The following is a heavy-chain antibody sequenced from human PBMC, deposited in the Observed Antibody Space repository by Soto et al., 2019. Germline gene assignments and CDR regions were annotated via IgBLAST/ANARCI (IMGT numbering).Heavy chain of an antibody. V-gene: IGHV1-3*01. Sequence: ASVKVSCKASGFPFTNYAIHWVRQAPGQRLEWMGWINAGNGNTKCSQKFQGRVTITADESTSTAYMELSSLRSEDTAVYYCARDKVAGTDYWGQGTLVTVSS. CDR2: INAGNGNT. D-gene: IGHD6-19*01. J-gene: IGHJ4*02. CDR3: ARDKVAGTDY. CDR1: GFPFTNYA.